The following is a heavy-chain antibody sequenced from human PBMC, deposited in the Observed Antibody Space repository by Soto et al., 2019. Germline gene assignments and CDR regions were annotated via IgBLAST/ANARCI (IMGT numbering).Heavy chain of an antibody. CDR2: IKSRTDGGTT. Sequence: EVQLVESGGGLVKPGGSLRLSCAVSGLTFSNAWMTWVRQAPGKGLEWAGRIKSRTDGGTTDFAAPVTGRFTISGDDSKNTLYLQTNSLKTEDTAVYYCTTQYYYDSSGSFLSWGQGTLVTVAS. J-gene: IGHJ4*02. CDR1: GLTFSNAW. V-gene: IGHV3-15*01. D-gene: IGHD3-22*01. CDR3: TTQYYYDSSGSFLS.